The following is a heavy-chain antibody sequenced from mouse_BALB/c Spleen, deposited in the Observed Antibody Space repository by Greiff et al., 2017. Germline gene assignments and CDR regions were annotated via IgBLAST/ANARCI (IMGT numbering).Heavy chain of an antibody. CDR2: ISSGGSYT. CDR3: ARRGTGYYFDY. Sequence: EVQGVESGGGLVKPGGSLKLSCAASGFTFSSYAMSWVRQTPEKRLEWVATISSGGSYTYYPDSVKGRFTISRDNAKNTLYLQMSSLRSEDTAMYYCARRGTGYYFDYWGQGTTLTVSS. V-gene: IGHV5-9-3*01. J-gene: IGHJ2*01. CDR1: GFTFSSYA. D-gene: IGHD3-3*01.